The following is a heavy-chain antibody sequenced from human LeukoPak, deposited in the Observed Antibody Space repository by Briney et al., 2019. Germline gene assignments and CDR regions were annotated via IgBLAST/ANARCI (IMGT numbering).Heavy chain of an antibody. J-gene: IGHJ3*02. Sequence: PGGSLRLSCTASGFTFSSSWMHWVRQVPGKGLVWVSRINPDGSGTSHADSVKGRFTISRDNAKNTLYLRMNSLRAEDTAVYYCASPGTTMTKRNAFDIWGQGTMVTVSS. CDR1: GFTFSSSW. V-gene: IGHV3-74*01. D-gene: IGHD4-11*01. CDR2: INPDGSGT. CDR3: ASPGTTMTKRNAFDI.